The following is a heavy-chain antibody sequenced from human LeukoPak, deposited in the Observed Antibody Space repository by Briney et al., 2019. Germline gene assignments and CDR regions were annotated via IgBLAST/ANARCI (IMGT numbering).Heavy chain of an antibody. J-gene: IGHJ4*01. CDR3: ASRPADSNWYGVFDF. CDR2: IYGRATT. V-gene: IGHV4-59*11. D-gene: IGHD6-13*01. Sequence: SETLSLTCTVSGVSMSNHYWSWLRQPPGKGREWIGYIYGRATTKYNPSLSSRVTMSVDTSKNQFSLKLTSVPAADTALYYCASRPADSNWYGVFDFWSRGTLVTVSS. CDR1: GVSMSNHY.